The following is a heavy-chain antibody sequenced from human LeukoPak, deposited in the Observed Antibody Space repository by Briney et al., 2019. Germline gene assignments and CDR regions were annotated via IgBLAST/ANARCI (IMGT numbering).Heavy chain of an antibody. Sequence: PGGSLRLSCEASGFTFSSYSMNWVREAPGKGLEWVSSISSSSSYIYYADSVKGRFTISRDNAKNSLYLQMNSLRAEDTAVYYCARDPYGDYAEYFQHWGQGTLVTVSS. CDR3: ARDPYGDYAEYFQH. D-gene: IGHD4-17*01. V-gene: IGHV3-21*01. CDR2: ISSSSSYI. J-gene: IGHJ1*01. CDR1: GFTFSSYS.